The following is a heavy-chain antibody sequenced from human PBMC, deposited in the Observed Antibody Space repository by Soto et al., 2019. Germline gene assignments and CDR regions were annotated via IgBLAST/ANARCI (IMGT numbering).Heavy chain of an antibody. CDR1: GGSISSGDYY. CDR2: IYYSGST. J-gene: IGHJ6*02. CDR3: ARLRRAAAGTWYYYYGMDV. Sequence: QVQLQESGPGLVKPSQTLSLTCTVSGGSISSGDYYWSWIRQPPGKGLEWIGYIYYSGSTYYNPSLKSRVTISVDTSKNPFSLKLSSVTAADTAVYYCARLRRAAAGTWYYYYGMDVWGQGTTVTVSS. V-gene: IGHV4-30-4*01. D-gene: IGHD6-13*01.